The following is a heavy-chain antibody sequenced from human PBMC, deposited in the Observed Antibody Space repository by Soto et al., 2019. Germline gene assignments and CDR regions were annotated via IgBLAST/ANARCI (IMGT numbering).Heavy chain of an antibody. V-gene: IGHV4-39*01. Sequence: SETLSLTCTVSGGSISGSTYYWGWVRQPPGKGLEWIGSIYYGGTSFYNPYLTSRVTISVDTSKNQFSLKLSSVTAADTAVYYCARHSRYCINDFCYTASYYYGMDVWGQGTTVTVSS. CDR2: IYYGGTS. CDR1: GGSISGSTYY. CDR3: ARHSRYCINDFCYTASYYYGMDV. D-gene: IGHD2-8*01. J-gene: IGHJ6*01.